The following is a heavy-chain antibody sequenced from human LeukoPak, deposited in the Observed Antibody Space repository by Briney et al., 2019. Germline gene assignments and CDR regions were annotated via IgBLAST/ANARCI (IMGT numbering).Heavy chain of an antibody. CDR1: GGSISSGSYY. V-gene: IGHV4-61*02. D-gene: IGHD3-22*01. CDR2: IYTSGST. Sequence: PSETLSLTCTVSGGSISSGSYYWSWIRQPAGKGLEWIGRIYTSGSTNYNPSLKSRVTISVDTSKNQFSLKLSSVTAADTAVYYCARGVYYDSNYNWFDPWGQGTLVTVSS. CDR3: ARGVYYDSNYNWFDP. J-gene: IGHJ5*02.